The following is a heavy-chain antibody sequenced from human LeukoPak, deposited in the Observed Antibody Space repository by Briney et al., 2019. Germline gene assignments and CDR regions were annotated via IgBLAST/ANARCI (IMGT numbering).Heavy chain of an antibody. V-gene: IGHV3-21*01. Sequence: NWIRQTPGKGLEWVSSISSSSSYIYYADSVKGRFTISRDNAKNSLYLQMNSLRAEDTAVYYCARVYSSGSAPDYWGQGTLVTVSS. D-gene: IGHD6-19*01. CDR3: ARVYSSGSAPDY. CDR2: ISSSSSYI. J-gene: IGHJ4*02.